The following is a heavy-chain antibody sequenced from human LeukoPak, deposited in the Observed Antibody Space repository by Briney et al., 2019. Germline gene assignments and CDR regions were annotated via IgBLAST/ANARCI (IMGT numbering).Heavy chain of an antibody. CDR1: GFTFSSYS. Sequence: GGSLRLSCAASGFTFSSYSMNWDRQAPGKGLEWVSYISSGSSTIYYADSVKGRFTISRDNAKNSLYLQMNSLRAEDTAVYYCARVRSVPDYWGQGTLVTVSS. D-gene: IGHD3-10*01. J-gene: IGHJ4*02. CDR3: ARVRSVPDY. CDR2: ISSGSSTI. V-gene: IGHV3-48*01.